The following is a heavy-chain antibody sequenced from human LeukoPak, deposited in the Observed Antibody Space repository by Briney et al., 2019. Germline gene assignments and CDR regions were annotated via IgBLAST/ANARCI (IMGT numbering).Heavy chain of an antibody. CDR1: GGSISSYY. Sequence: SETLSLTCTVSGGSISSYYWSWIRQPPGKGLEWIGYIYYSGSTNYNPSLKSRVTISVDTSKNQFSLKLSSVTAADTAVYYCARVRGEMATILVTNNWYFDLWGRGTLVTVSS. J-gene: IGHJ2*01. CDR3: ARVRGEMATILVTNNWYFDL. D-gene: IGHD5-24*01. CDR2: IYYSGST. V-gene: IGHV4-59*01.